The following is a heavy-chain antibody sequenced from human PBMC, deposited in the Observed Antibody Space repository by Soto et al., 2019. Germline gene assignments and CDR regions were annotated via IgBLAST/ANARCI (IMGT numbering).Heavy chain of an antibody. CDR1: GGSIRRRSSS. Sequence: TVSGGSIRRRSSSWALIRQPPGKGLEWIGTRYYSGNTYYNPSLKSRVTISVDTSKNQFSLKLSSVTAADTAVYYCATRQGGSYNWFDPWGQGALATVSS. D-gene: IGHD2-15*01. CDR3: ATRQGGSYNWFDP. CDR2: RYYSGNT. V-gene: IGHV4-39*01. J-gene: IGHJ5*02.